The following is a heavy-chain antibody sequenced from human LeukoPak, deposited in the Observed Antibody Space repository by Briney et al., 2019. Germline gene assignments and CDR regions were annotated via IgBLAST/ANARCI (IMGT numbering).Heavy chain of an antibody. D-gene: IGHD3-3*01. CDR1: GFIFSSNY. Sequence: PGGSLRLSCAASGFIFSSNYMSWVRQAPGKGLEWVSVIYSGGSTYYADSVKGRFAISRDNSKNTLYLQMNSLRAEDTAVYYCARDRSGWYDSWGQGTLVTVSS. V-gene: IGHV3-53*01. CDR3: ARDRSGWYDS. CDR2: IYSGGST. J-gene: IGHJ5*01.